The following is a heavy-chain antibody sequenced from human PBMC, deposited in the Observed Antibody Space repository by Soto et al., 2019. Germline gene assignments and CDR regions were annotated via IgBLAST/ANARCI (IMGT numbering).Heavy chain of an antibody. V-gene: IGHV1-18*01. J-gene: IGHJ5*02. CDR1: GYTFFTYD. Sequence: VSCKASGYTFFTYDISWVRQAPGQGLEWMGWISTYSGDTKYAQKFQGRVTMTTDTSTTTAYLELRSLRSDDTAVYYCARHHGPTTSENWFDPWGQGTLVTVSS. D-gene: IGHD5-12*01. CDR3: ARHHGPTTSENWFDP. CDR2: ISTYSGDT.